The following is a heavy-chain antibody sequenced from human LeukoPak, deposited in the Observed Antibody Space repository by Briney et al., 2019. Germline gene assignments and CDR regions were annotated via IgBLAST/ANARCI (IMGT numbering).Heavy chain of an antibody. Sequence: SETLSLTCAVSGYSISSGYYWGWIRQPPGKGLEWIGSIYHSGSTYYNPSLKSRVTISVDTSKNQFSLKLSSVTAADTAVYYCARYYDSSGYSNWGQGTLVTVSS. D-gene: IGHD3-22*01. CDR3: ARYYDSSGYSN. CDR2: IYHSGST. V-gene: IGHV4-38-2*01. J-gene: IGHJ4*02. CDR1: GYSISSGYY.